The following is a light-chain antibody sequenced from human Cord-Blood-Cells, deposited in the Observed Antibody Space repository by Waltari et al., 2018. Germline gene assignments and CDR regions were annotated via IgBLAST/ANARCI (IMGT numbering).Light chain of an antibody. CDR1: QSISSY. Sequence: DIQMTQSQSSLSAPVGDRVTLTCRASQSISSYLNLYQQKPGKAPEILSYAASSLQSWVPSRFSGSGSGTDFTLSISSLQPEDFATYCCQQSYSTPVTFGQGTRLXIK. V-gene: IGKV1-39*01. CDR2: AAS. CDR3: QQSYSTPVT. J-gene: IGKJ5*01.